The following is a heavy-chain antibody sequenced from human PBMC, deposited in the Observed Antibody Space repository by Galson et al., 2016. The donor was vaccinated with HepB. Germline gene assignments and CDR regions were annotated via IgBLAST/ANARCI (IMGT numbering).Heavy chain of an antibody. CDR3: AIGATGATWRN. Sequence: SLRLSCAVSGPGFKGYGMSWVRQAPGKGLQWVSDIDGEGHTTHHADSVKGRFTMSRDNSQDTVYLEMKSVRVKDTAIYYCAIGATGATWRNWGQGTLVTVSS. V-gene: IGHV3-23*01. J-gene: IGHJ4*02. D-gene: IGHD1-1*01. CDR1: GPGFKGYG. CDR2: IDGEGHTT.